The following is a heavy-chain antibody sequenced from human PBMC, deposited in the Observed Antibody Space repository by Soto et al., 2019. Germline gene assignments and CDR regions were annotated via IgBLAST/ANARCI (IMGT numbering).Heavy chain of an antibody. V-gene: IGHV3-23*01. CDR3: ARTESSGWSTRYGMDV. CDR1: GFTFSNFA. J-gene: IGHJ6*02. Sequence: VQLLESGGGLVQPGGSLRVSCAASGFTFSNFAMTWVRQAPGKGLEWVSGISGGGSDTYYADSVKGRFTVSRDNSENTLYLLMRSLKTDDTAVYYCARTESSGWSTRYGMDVWGQGTTVTISS. CDR2: ISGGGSDT. D-gene: IGHD6-19*01.